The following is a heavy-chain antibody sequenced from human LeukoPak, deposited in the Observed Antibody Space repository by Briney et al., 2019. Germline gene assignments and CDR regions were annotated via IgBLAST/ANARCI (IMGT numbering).Heavy chain of an antibody. D-gene: IGHD3-3*01. V-gene: IGHV4-39*07. J-gene: IGHJ5*02. CDR3: ASTYYDFWSGYGYWFDP. Sequence: SETLSLTCAVYGGSFSSSSYYWGWIRQPPGKGLEWIGSIYYSGSTYYNPSLKSRVTISVDTSKNQFSLKLSSVTAADTAVYYCASTYYDFWSGYGYWFDPWGQGTLVTVSS. CDR2: IYYSGST. CDR1: GGSFSSSSYY.